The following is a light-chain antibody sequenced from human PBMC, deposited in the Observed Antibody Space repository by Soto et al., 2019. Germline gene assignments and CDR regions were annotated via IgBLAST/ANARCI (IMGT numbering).Light chain of an antibody. J-gene: IGKJ2*01. CDR1: QGITRF. V-gene: IGKV1-9*01. CDR2: AAS. CDR3: QQHNNFPRS. Sequence: DIQLTQSPSFLSASVGDRVTIACRASQGITRFLVGYQQKPGKDPKVLIYAASTWETGVPSRFSGSGSGTEFTLTISSLQPEDYATYYCQQHNNFPRSFGQGTKLEIK.